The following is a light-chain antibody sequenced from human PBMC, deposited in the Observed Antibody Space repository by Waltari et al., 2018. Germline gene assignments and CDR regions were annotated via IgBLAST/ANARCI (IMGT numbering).Light chain of an antibody. CDR3: SSYTSSSTLV. J-gene: IGLJ2*01. CDR2: EVS. CDR1: SSDVGGYNY. V-gene: IGLV2-14*01. Sequence: QSALTQPASVSGSPGQSITISCTGTSSDVGGYNYVSWYQQHPGKAPNLMSYEVSTRPVGGSHRFSGSKSGNTASLTISGLQAEDEADYYCSSYTSSSTLVFGGGTKLTVL.